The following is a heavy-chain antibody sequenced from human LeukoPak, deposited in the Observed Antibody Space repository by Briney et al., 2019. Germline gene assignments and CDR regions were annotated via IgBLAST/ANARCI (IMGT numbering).Heavy chain of an antibody. CDR3: ASALTYCSGGSCVDY. CDR1: GFTFSSYA. J-gene: IGHJ4*02. Sequence: PGRSLRLSCAASGFTFSSYAMHWARQAPGKGLEWVAVISYDGSNKYYADSVKGRFTISRDNSKNTLYLQMNSLRAEDTAVYYCASALTYCSGGSCVDYWGQGTLVTVSS. D-gene: IGHD2-15*01. V-gene: IGHV3-30-3*01. CDR2: ISYDGSNK.